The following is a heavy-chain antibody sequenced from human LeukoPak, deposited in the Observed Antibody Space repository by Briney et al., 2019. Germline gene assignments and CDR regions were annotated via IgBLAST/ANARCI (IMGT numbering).Heavy chain of an antibody. CDR3: ARDGGSAWYEDS. CDR1: GFTFSGYS. J-gene: IGHJ4*02. D-gene: IGHD3-16*01. V-gene: IGHV3-21*01. CDR2: ISSTSSYI. Sequence: GGSLRLSCAASGFTFSGYSMNWVRQAPGKGLEWVSSISSTSSYIYYADSVKGRFTISRDNAKNSLFLQMNNVRVEDAAVYFCARDGGSAWYEDSWGQGTLVTVSS.